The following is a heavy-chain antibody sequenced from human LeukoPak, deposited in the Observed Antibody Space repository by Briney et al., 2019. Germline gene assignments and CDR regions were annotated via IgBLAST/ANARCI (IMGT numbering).Heavy chain of an antibody. CDR2: ISYDGSNK. CDR3: ARELGVGVIGDAFDM. D-gene: IGHD3-22*01. Sequence: PGGSLRLSCAASGFTFSSYGMHWVRQAPGKGLEWVAVISYDGSNKYYADSVKGRFTISRDNSKNTLYLQMDSLGTEDTAVYYCARELGVGVIGDAFDMWGQGTMVTVSS. J-gene: IGHJ3*02. V-gene: IGHV3-30*03. CDR1: GFTFSSYG.